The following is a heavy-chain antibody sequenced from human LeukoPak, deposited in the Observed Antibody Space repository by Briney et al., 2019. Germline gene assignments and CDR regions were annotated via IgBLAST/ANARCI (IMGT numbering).Heavy chain of an antibody. CDR1: GFTFDDYA. J-gene: IGHJ4*02. V-gene: IGHV3-43*02. CDR2: ISGDGGST. Sequence: PGGSLRLSCAASGFTFDDYAMHWVRQAPGKGLDWVSLISGDGGSTYYADSVKGRFTISRDNSKNSLYLQMNSLRTEDTALYYCAKLRGPYDYVWGSYRSSSSDFDYWGQGTLVTVSS. D-gene: IGHD3-16*02. CDR3: AKLRGPYDYVWGSYRSSSSDFDY.